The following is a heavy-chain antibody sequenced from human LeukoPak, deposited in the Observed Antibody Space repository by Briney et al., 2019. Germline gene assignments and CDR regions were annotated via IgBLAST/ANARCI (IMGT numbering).Heavy chain of an antibody. CDR3: ARHLSVGYSSSPSDY. CDR2: IYPGDSDT. CDR1: GYSFTSYW. J-gene: IGHJ4*02. Sequence: GESLKISCKGSGYSFTSYWIGWVRQMPGKGLEWMGIIYPGDSDTRYSPSLQGQVTISADKSISTAYLQWSSLKASDTAMYYCARHLSVGYSSSPSDYWGQGTLVTVSS. V-gene: IGHV5-51*01. D-gene: IGHD6-6*01.